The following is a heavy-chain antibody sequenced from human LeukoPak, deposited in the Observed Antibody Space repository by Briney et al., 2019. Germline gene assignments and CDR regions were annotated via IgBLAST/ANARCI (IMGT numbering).Heavy chain of an antibody. Sequence: GGSLRLSCAASGFTFSSYAMSWVRQAPGKGLEWVSAISGSGGSTYYADSVKGRFTISRDNSKNTLYLQMNSLRAEDTAVYYCAKYDGYMITFGGVIAKGYYYYMDVWGKGTTVTISS. V-gene: IGHV3-23*01. CDR3: AKYDGYMITFGGVIAKGYYYYMDV. CDR1: GFTFSSYA. D-gene: IGHD3-16*02. CDR2: ISGSGGST. J-gene: IGHJ6*03.